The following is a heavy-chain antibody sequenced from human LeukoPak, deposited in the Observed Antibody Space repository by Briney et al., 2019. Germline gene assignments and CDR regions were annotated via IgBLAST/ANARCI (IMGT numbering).Heavy chain of an antibody. V-gene: IGHV3-23*01. CDR3: AKDQTTVTTSDAFDI. J-gene: IGHJ3*02. D-gene: IGHD4-17*01. CDR1: RFSFSAYP. Sequence: GGSLRLSCEASRFSFSAYPMGWVRRAPGKGLEWVSGISASGDVTFHADPLKGRFTISRDNSKNTLYLQMNSLRAEDTAVYYCAKDQTTVTTSDAFDIWGQGTMVTVSS. CDR2: ISASGDVT.